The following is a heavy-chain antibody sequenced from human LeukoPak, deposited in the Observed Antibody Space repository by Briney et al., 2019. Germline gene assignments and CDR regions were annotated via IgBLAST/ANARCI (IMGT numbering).Heavy chain of an antibody. CDR1: GFTVSSYA. Sequence: GGSLRLSCAASGFTVSSYAVSWVRQAPGEGLEWVSAISGSGGSTYYADSVKGRFTISRDNSKNTLFLQMNSLRAEDTAVYYCAKDLLCPGYWGQGTLVTVSS. D-gene: IGHD3-10*02. J-gene: IGHJ4*02. CDR2: ISGSGGST. CDR3: AKDLLCPGY. V-gene: IGHV3-23*01.